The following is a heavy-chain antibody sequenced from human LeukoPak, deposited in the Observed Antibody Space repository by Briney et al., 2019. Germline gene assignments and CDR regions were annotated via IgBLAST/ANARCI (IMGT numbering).Heavy chain of an antibody. J-gene: IGHJ4*02. Sequence: ASVKVSCKASGYTFTSYYMHWVRQAPGQGGEWRGWINPNSGGTNYAQKFQGRVTMTSHTSISTAYMELSRLRSDDTAVYYCARDRSPYYYDNFDYWGQGTLVTVSS. CDR3: ARDRSPYYYDNFDY. CDR2: INPNSGGT. V-gene: IGHV1-2*02. D-gene: IGHD3-22*01. CDR1: GYTFTSYY.